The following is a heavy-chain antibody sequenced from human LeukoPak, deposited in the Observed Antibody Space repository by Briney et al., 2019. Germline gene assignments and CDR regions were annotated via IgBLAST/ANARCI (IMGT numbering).Heavy chain of an antibody. CDR2: IYTSGTT. J-gene: IGHJ5*02. CDR1: GGSISSFY. D-gene: IGHD4-17*01. CDR3: ARTDGALRGGWFDP. V-gene: IGHV4-4*09. Sequence: SETLSLTCTVSGGSISSFYWSWIRQPPGKGLEWIGNIYTSGTTNYNPSLKSRVTMSVDTSKNQFSLKLSSVTAADTAVYYCARTDGALRGGWFDPWGQGTLVTVSS.